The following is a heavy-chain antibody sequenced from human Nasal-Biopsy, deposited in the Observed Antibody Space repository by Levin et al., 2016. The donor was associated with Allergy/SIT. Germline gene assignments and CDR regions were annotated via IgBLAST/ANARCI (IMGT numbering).Heavy chain of an antibody. Sequence: GESLKISCAASGFNFGVSAIHWVRQSSGKGLEWVGRVRTRTHRYATTYAAPVDGRFILSRDDSKDMAYLQMNNLKAEDTAVYYCTGTTGWYNYFEYWGQGVLVAVSS. J-gene: IGHJ4*02. V-gene: IGHV3-73*01. CDR1: GFNFGVSA. CDR2: VRTRTHRYAT. CDR3: TGTTGWYNYFEY. D-gene: IGHD6-19*01.